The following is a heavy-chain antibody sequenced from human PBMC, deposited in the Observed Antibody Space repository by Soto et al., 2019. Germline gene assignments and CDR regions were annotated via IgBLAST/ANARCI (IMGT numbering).Heavy chain of an antibody. D-gene: IGHD2-2*01. V-gene: IGHV3-23*04. J-gene: IGHJ4*02. CDR3: AKDRSSTSCYAFDY. CDR2: IGGSSGST. Sequence: VESGGGLLQPGGSLRLSCAASGFTFRSYAMSWVRQAPGKGLEWVSAIGGSSGSTDYADSVKGRFTISRDNSKNTLFLQMNSLRAEDTAVYYCAKDRSSTSCYAFDYWGQGTLVTVSS. CDR1: GFTFRSYA.